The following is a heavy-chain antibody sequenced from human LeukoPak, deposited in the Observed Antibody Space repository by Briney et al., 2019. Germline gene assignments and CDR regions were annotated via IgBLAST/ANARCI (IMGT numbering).Heavy chain of an antibody. D-gene: IGHD3-3*01. CDR3: AKDSDYDFWSGYYAVFDY. CDR2: VSGSGGST. J-gene: IGHJ4*02. Sequence: GGSLRLSCAASGFTFSSYAMSWVRQAPGKGLEWVSGVSGSGGSTYYADSVKGRFTISRDNSKNTLYLQMNSLRAEGTAVYYCAKDSDYDFWSGYYAVFDYWGQGTLVTVSS. V-gene: IGHV3-23*01. CDR1: GFTFSSYA.